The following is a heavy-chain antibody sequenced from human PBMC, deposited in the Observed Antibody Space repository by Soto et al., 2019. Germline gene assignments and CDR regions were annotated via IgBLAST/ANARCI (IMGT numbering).Heavy chain of an antibody. Sequence: QVQLQESGPGLVKPSETLSLTCTVSGASINNYYWTWIRQSPEKGLEWIGYIYYTGSTNYNPSLKSRVTMSLDTSKNQFSLKLSSVTAADTAVFYCARLRDGEYYFDNWGQGALVTVSS. CDR3: ARLRDGEYYFDN. D-gene: IGHD3-10*01. CDR2: IYYTGST. V-gene: IGHV4-59*08. J-gene: IGHJ4*02. CDR1: GASINNYY.